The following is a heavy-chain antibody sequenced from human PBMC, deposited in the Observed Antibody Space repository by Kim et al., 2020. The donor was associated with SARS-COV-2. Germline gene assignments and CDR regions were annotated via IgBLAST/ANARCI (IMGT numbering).Heavy chain of an antibody. CDR3: ARGVSSSLAGAHYYYYYGMDV. CDR1: GLTVSSNY. CDR2: IYSGGNT. Sequence: GGSLRLSCAASGLTVSSNYMSWVRQGPGKGLEWVSVIYSGGNTYYSAAVKGRFTITRHDSKNTMYLQMNSLRVEDTAVYYCARGVSSSLAGAHYYYYYGMDVWGQGTPVTVSS. J-gene: IGHJ6*02. D-gene: IGHD6-13*01. V-gene: IGHV3-53*04.